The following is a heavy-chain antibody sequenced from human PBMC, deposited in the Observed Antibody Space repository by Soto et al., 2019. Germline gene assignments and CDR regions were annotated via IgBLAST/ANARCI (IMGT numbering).Heavy chain of an antibody. CDR3: ARGLRDYGDYVFVY. J-gene: IGHJ4*02. D-gene: IGHD4-17*01. Sequence: QVQLQQWGAGLLKPSETLSLTCAVYGGSFSGYYWSWIRQPPGKGLEWIGEINHSGSTNYNPSLKSRVPXXVXTXMNQFALKLSSVTAADTAVYYCARGLRDYGDYVFVYWGQGTLVTVSS. CDR1: GGSFSGYY. CDR2: INHSGST. V-gene: IGHV4-34*01.